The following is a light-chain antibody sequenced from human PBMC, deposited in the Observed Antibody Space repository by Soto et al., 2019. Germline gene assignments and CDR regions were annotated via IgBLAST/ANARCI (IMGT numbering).Light chain of an antibody. Sequence: QSVLTQPPSVSGAPGQRVTISCTGSSSNIGAGYDVHWYQQLPGTAPKLLIYGNKYRPSGVPDRFSGSKSGTSASLAITGLQAEDEPDYYCQSYDNSLTGLHVFGTGTKLTVL. CDR2: GNK. CDR1: SSNIGAGYD. V-gene: IGLV1-40*01. J-gene: IGLJ1*01. CDR3: QSYDNSLTGLHV.